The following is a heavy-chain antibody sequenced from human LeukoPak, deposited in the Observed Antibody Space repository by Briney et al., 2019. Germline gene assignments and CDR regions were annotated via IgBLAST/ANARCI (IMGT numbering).Heavy chain of an antibody. V-gene: IGHV3-53*01. J-gene: IGHJ4*02. Sequence: GESLRLSCAAAGFTVSGNYMTWVRQAPGQGLEWVAVIYSDLRDTTYYADSVKGRFTVSRDNSKNTLYLQMNSLRVEATAVYYCARGDPYGDYVDYWGQGTLVTVSS. CDR1: GFTVSGNY. CDR3: ARGDPYGDYVDY. D-gene: IGHD4-17*01. CDR2: IYSDLRDTT.